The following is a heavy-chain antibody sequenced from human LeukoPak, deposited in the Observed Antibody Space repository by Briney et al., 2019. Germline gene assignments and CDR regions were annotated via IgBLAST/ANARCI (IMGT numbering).Heavy chain of an antibody. J-gene: IGHJ4*02. CDR3: ARGNRSYFDY. CDR1: GGSISSYY. Sequence: SETLSLTCTVSGGSISSYYWSWIRQPPGKGLEWIGYIYYSGSTNYNPSLKSRATISVDTSKNQFSLKLSSVTAADTAVYYCARGNRSYFDYWGQGTLVTVSS. CDR2: IYYSGST. V-gene: IGHV4-59*01. D-gene: IGHD2/OR15-2a*01.